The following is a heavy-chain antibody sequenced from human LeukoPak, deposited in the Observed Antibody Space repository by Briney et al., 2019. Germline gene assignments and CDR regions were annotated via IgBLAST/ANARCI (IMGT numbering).Heavy chain of an antibody. CDR2: INTNTGNP. Sequence: GASVKVSCKASGYTFTSYAMNWVRQAPGQGLEWMGWINTNTGNPTYAQGFTGRFVFSLDTSVSTAYLQISSLKAEDTAVYYCARQAQYCSSTSCYVVYFDYWGQGTLVTVSS. CDR3: ARQAQYCSSTSCYVVYFDY. D-gene: IGHD2-2*01. J-gene: IGHJ4*02. V-gene: IGHV7-4-1*02. CDR1: GYTFTSYA.